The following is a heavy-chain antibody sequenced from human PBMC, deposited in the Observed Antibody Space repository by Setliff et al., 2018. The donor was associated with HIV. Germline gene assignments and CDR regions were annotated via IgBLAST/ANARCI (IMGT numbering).Heavy chain of an antibody. D-gene: IGHD5-18*01. CDR1: GYSISSGYY. CDR3: ARGGYSYGFGRHRAYFQY. J-gene: IGHJ1*01. Sequence: SETLSLTCAVSGYSISSGYYWSWIRQTPGKGLEWIGEINHSGGTNYNPSLKSRVTMSVDTSKNQFSLKLSSVTAADTAVFYCARGGYSYGFGRHRAYFQYWGQGTQVTVSS. V-gene: IGHV4-34*01. CDR2: INHSGGT.